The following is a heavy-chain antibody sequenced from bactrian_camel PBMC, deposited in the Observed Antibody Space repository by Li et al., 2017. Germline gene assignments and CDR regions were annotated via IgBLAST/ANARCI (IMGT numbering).Heavy chain of an antibody. D-gene: IGHD3*01. CDR1: GLTVSTYT. CDR3: VRELNGAATGYGY. Sequence: VQLVESGGGLVQPGGSLRLSCTASGLTVSTYTMSWVRQAPGKGLEWVSEFVSGSGNTYYADSVRGRFTMSRDNAKNTLYLQLTRLETEDTAMYYCVRELNGAATGYGYWGQGTQVTVSS. J-gene: IGHJ4*01. V-gene: IGHV3S1*01. CDR2: FVSGSGNT.